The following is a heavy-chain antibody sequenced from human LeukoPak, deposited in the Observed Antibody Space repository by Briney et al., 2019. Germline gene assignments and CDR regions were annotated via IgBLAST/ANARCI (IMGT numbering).Heavy chain of an antibody. Sequence: PSETLSLTCTVSGGSISSGGYSWSWIRQPPGKGLEWIGYIYHSGSTYYNPSLKSRVTISVDRSKNQFSLKLSSVTAADTAVYYCARATNYGSGSYYIDYWGQGTLVTVSS. CDR2: IYHSGST. V-gene: IGHV4-30-2*01. CDR3: ARATNYGSGSYYIDY. CDR1: GGSISSGGYS. D-gene: IGHD3-10*01. J-gene: IGHJ4*02.